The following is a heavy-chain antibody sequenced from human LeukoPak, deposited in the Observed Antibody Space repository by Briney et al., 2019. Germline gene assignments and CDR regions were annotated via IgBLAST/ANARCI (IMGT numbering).Heavy chain of an antibody. CDR3: AADYSGHYHVEFDF. J-gene: IGHJ4*02. D-gene: IGHD1-26*01. CDR1: GGSISTYY. Sequence: PSETLSLTCTVSGGSISTYYWGWIRQPPGKGLEWIGSISYTGTTYYNPSLKSRVTISVDTSKNQFSLKLSSVTAADTAVFYCAADYSGHYHVEFDFWGQGTLVTVSS. CDR2: ISYTGTT. V-gene: IGHV4-39*07.